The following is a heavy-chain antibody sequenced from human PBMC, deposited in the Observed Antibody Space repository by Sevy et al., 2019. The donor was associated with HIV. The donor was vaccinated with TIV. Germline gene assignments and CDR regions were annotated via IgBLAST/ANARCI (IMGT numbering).Heavy chain of an antibody. J-gene: IGHJ4*02. CDR2: IWDDGSDK. CDR1: GFTFSSYV. Sequence: GGSLRLSCAASGFTFSSYVMHWVRQAPGKGLGWVALIWDDGSDKYYADSVKGRFTISRDNSKNMLYLQMNSLRPEDTAVYYCARDLVGATSDWGQGTLVTVSS. CDR3: ARDLVGATSD. D-gene: IGHD1-26*01. V-gene: IGHV3-30*04.